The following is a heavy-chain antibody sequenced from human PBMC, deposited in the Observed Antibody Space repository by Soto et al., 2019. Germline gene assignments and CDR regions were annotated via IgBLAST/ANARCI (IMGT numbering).Heavy chain of an antibody. CDR3: ARGPSVPSPLGIIIMSHYGIDV. D-gene: IGHD3-16*01. J-gene: IGHJ6*02. V-gene: IGHV1-3*01. CDR1: GYTFTSYA. Sequence: ASVKVSCKASGYTFTSYAMHWVRQAPGQRLEWMGWINAGNGNTKYSQKFQGRVTITRDTSASTAYMELSSLRAEDTAVYYCARGPSVPSPLGIIIMSHYGIDVWGQGTTVTVYS. CDR2: INAGNGNT.